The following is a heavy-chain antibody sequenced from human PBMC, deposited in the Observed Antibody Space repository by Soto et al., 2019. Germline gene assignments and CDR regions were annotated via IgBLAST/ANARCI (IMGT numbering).Heavy chain of an antibody. J-gene: IGHJ4*02. CDR3: ANLHRPRSFGVVMCPIPYFDY. D-gene: IGHD3-3*01. CDR1: GFTFSSYA. CDR2: TSGSGGST. Sequence: EVQLLESGGGLVQPGGSLRLSCAASGFTFSSYAMSWVRQAPGKGLEWVSDTSGSGGSTYYADSVKGRFTISRDNSKKTLYLQMNSLRAEDTAVYYCANLHRPRSFGVVMCPIPYFDYWGQGTLVTVSS. V-gene: IGHV3-23*01.